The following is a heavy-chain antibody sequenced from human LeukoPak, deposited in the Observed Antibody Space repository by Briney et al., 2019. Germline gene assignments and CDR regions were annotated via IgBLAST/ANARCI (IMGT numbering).Heavy chain of an antibody. J-gene: IGHJ6*03. CDR1: GFTFSSYA. V-gene: IGHV3-23*01. Sequence: GGSLRLSCAASGFTFSSYAMSWVRQAPGKGLEWVSVISGSGSGGSTYYAYSVKGRFTISRDNSKNTLYLQMNSLRAEDTAVYYCARERADIVVVPAAMDYYYYYYMDVWGKGTTVTVSS. CDR2: ISGSGSGGST. CDR3: ARERADIVVVPAAMDYYYYYYMDV. D-gene: IGHD2-2*01.